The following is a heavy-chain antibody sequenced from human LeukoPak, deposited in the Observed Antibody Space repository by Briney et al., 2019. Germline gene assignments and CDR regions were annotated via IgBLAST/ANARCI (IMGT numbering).Heavy chain of an antibody. CDR2: IRSKAYGGTT. CDR3: TREGLGETGDGGYYFDY. D-gene: IGHD7-27*01. J-gene: IGHJ4*02. Sequence: GSLRLSCTASGFTFGDYAMSWVRQAPGKGLEWVGFIRSKAYGGTTEYAASVKGRFTISRDDSKSIAYLQMNSLKTEDTAVYSCTREGLGETGDGGYYFDYWGQGTLVTVSS. V-gene: IGHV3-49*04. CDR1: GFTFGDYA.